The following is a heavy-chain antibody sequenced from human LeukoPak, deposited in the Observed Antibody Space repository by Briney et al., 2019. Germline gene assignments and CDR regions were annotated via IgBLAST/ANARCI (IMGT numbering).Heavy chain of an antibody. CDR3: ARRSTPNYYGSGMGAFDI. CDR1: GGSISSSNW. J-gene: IGHJ3*02. V-gene: IGHV4-4*02. Sequence: PSETLSLTCAVSGGSISSSNWWSWVRQPPGKGLEWIGEIYHSGSTNYNPSLKSRVTISVDTSKNQFSLKLSSVTAADTAVYYCARRSTPNYYGSGMGAFDIWGQGTMVTVSS. CDR2: IYHSGST. D-gene: IGHD3-10*01.